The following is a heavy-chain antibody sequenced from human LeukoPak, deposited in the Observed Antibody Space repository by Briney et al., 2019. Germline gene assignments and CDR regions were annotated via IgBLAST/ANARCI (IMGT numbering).Heavy chain of an antibody. J-gene: IGHJ6*03. CDR1: GFTFSSYG. CDR2: IRYDGSNK. D-gene: IGHD7-27*01. CDR3: AKDPDLTVRSPLYMDV. Sequence: AGGSLRLSCAASGFTFSSYGMHWVRQAPGKGLEWVAFIRYDGSNKYYADSVKGRFTISRDNSKNTLYLQMNSLRAEDTAVYYCAKDPDLTVRSPLYMDVWGKGTTVTVSS. V-gene: IGHV3-30*02.